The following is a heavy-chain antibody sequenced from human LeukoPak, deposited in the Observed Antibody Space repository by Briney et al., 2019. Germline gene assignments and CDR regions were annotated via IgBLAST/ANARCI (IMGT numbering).Heavy chain of an antibody. CDR3: ARGSHRRYSSSWYSL. J-gene: IGHJ4*02. CDR2: IRYDGSNK. Sequence: GGSLRLSCAASGFTFSSYGMHWVRQAPGKGLEWVAFIRYDGSNKYYADSVKGRFTISRDNSKNTLYLQMGSLRTEDMAVFYCARGSHRRYSSSWYSLWGQGILVTVSS. D-gene: IGHD6-13*01. V-gene: IGHV3-30*02. CDR1: GFTFSSYG.